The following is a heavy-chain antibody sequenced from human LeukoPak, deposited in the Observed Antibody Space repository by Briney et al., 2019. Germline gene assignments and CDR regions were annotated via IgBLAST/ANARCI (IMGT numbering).Heavy chain of an antibody. V-gene: IGHV1-69*05. CDR3: ARGLYYYYMDV. J-gene: IGHJ6*03. CDR1: GGTFSSYA. CDR2: IIPIFGTA. Sequence: ASVTVSCKASGGTFSSYAISWVRQAPGKGLEWMGGIIPIFGTANYAQKFQGRVTITTDESTSTAYMELSSLRSEDTAVYYCARGLYYYYMDVWGKGTTVTVSS.